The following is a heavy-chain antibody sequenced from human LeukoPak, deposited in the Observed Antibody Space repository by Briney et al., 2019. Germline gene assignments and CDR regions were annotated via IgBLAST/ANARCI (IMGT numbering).Heavy chain of an antibody. CDR1: GFTFSSYW. Sequence: SGGSLRLSCAASGFTFSSYWMHWVRQAPGKGLVWVSRINSDGSSTSYADSVKGRFTISRDNAKNTLYLQMNSLRAEDTAVYYCARGSLLWFGELFSVMDVWGQGTTVTVSS. V-gene: IGHV3-74*01. CDR2: INSDGSST. D-gene: IGHD3-10*01. CDR3: ARGSLLWFGELFSVMDV. J-gene: IGHJ6*02.